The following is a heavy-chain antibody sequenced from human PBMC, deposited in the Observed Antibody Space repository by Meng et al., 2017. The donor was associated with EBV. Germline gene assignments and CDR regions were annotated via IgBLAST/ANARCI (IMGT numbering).Heavy chain of an antibody. Sequence: EGYRGGAGGGLARPGGSPDLSCGSFGFIFHYFGWNRARPGSGKGLEWVGRVWTKTSKYPTANAASVKGRFSVSRDDSKNMVFLEMNSLKTEDTARYYCWGDLNYGSYWGQGTLVTVSS. CDR1: GFIFHYFG. CDR3: WGDLNYGSY. V-gene: IGHV3-73*01. CDR2: VWTKTSKYPT. D-gene: IGHD3-16*01. J-gene: IGHJ4*02.